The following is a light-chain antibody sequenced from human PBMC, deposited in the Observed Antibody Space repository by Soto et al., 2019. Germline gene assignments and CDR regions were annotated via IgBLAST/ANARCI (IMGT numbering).Light chain of an antibody. CDR2: GAS. V-gene: IGKV3-15*01. CDR1: QSVSSN. Sequence: EIVMTQSPVTLPVSPEERATLSCRASQSVSSNLAWYQQKPGQAPRLLIYGASTRATGIPARFSGSGSGTEFTLTISSLQSEDFAVYYCQHYNNRPPWTFGQGTKVDIK. J-gene: IGKJ1*01. CDR3: QHYNNRPPWT.